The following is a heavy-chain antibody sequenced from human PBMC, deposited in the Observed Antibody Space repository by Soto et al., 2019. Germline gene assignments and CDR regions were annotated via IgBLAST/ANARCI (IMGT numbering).Heavy chain of an antibody. Sequence: SETLSLTCTVSGGSISGSSYYWGWIRQPPGKGLEWIGNIYLSGTTYYNPSLKSRVTISYDTSKNQFSLNLRSVTAADTAVYYCARHLRYSSGPSNWFDPWGKGTRVTVS. CDR1: GGSISGSSYY. J-gene: IGHJ5*02. D-gene: IGHD6-19*01. V-gene: IGHV4-39*01. CDR3: ARHLRYSSGPSNWFDP. CDR2: IYLSGTT.